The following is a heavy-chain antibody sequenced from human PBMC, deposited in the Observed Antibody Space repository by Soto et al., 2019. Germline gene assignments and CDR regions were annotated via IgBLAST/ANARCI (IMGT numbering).Heavy chain of an antibody. D-gene: IGHD3-9*01. V-gene: IGHV4-31*03. Sequence: KPSETLSLTCTVSGGSISSGGYYWSWIRQHPGKGLEWIGYIYYSGSTYYNPSLKSRVTISVDTSKNQFSLKLMSLSAADTAVYYCGRLEGLATISYYFDYWGQGALVTVSS. CDR1: GGSISSGGYY. CDR2: IYYSGST. CDR3: GRLEGLATISYYFDY. J-gene: IGHJ4*02.